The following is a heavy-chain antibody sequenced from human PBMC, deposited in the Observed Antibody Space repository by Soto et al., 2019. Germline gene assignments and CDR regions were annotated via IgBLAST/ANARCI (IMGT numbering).Heavy chain of an antibody. V-gene: IGHV3-53*01. CDR3: ARGGRGASYYYYYGMDV. J-gene: IGHJ6*02. CDR1: GFTVSSNY. Sequence: EVQLVESGGGLIQPGGSLRLSCAASGFTVSSNYMSWVRQAPGKGPEWVSVIYSGGSTYYADSVKGRFTISRDNSKNTLYLQMNSLRAEDTAVYYCARGGRGASYYYYYGMDVWGQGTTVTVSS. CDR2: IYSGGST.